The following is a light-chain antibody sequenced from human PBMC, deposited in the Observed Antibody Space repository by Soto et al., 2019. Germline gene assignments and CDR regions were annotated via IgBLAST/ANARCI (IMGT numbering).Light chain of an antibody. CDR1: SGDVGSYDL. Sequence: QSVLTQPASVSGSPGQSITISCAGTSGDVGSYDLVSWYQQYPGKAPKLMIYEASERPSGVSYRFSGSKSANTASLTISGLQAEDEADYYCCSYAGDSTYVFXTGTKLTVL. V-gene: IGLV2-23*01. J-gene: IGLJ1*01. CDR2: EAS. CDR3: CSYAGDSTYV.